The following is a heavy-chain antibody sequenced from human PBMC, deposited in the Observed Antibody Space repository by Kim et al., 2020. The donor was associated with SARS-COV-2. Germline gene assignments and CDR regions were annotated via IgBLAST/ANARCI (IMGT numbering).Heavy chain of an antibody. CDR3: ARDGPTAPAARAFDP. D-gene: IGHD2-2*01. CDR2: ISAYNGNA. CDR1: GYTFTTYG. Sequence: ASLKVSCKASGYTFTTYGISWVRQAPGQGLEWMGWISAYNGNANYAQKFQGRVTMTTDTSTTTAYMELRSLRSDDTAVYYCARDGPTAPAARAFDPWGQGTLVTVSS. V-gene: IGHV1-18*01. J-gene: IGHJ5*02.